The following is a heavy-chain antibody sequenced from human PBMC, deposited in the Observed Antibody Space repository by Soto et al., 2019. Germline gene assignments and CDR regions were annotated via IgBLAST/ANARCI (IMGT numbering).Heavy chain of an antibody. J-gene: IGHJ4*02. D-gene: IGHD3-16*01. CDR1: GYSFTSYW. CDR2: IYPGDSDT. CDR3: ARTRMGELCDY. V-gene: IGHV5-51*01. Sequence: GESLKISCNGSGYSFTSYWICWVRQMPGKGLEWMGIIYPGDSDTRYSPSFQGQVTISADKSISTAYLQWSSLKASDTAMYCCARTRMGELCDYWGQGTLVTVSS.